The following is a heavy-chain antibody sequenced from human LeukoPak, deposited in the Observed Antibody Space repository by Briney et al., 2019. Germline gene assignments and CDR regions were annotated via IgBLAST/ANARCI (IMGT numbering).Heavy chain of an antibody. J-gene: IGHJ3*02. V-gene: IGHV4-4*07. CDR2: IYTSGST. CDR3: ARSPSVYGSGPRAVDI. Sequence: SETLSLTCTVSGGSISSYYWSWIRQPAGKGLEWIGRIYTSGSTNYNPSLKSRVTMSVDTSKTQFSLKLSSVTAADTAVYYCARSPSVYGSGPRAVDIWGQGKMVTASS. D-gene: IGHD3-10*01. CDR1: GGSISSYY.